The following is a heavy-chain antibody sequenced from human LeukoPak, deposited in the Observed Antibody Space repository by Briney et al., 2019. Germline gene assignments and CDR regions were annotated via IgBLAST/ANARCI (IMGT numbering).Heavy chain of an antibody. CDR1: GGSISSYY. CDR2: IYYSGST. CDR3: ARVRLAGTITSYYYYGMDV. J-gene: IGHJ6*02. D-gene: IGHD1-7*01. Sequence: SETLSLTCTVSGGSISSYYWSWIRQPPGKGLEWIRYIYYSGSTNYNPSLKSRVTISVDTSKNQFSLKLSSVTAADTAVYYCARVRLAGTITSYYYYGMDVWGQGTTVTVSS. V-gene: IGHV4-59*01.